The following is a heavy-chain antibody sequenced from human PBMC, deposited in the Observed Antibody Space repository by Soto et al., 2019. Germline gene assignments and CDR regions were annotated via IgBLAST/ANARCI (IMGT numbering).Heavy chain of an antibody. CDR1: GFTFSNAW. J-gene: IGHJ4*02. V-gene: IGHV3-15*01. Sequence: EVQVVESEGGLVKPAGSLRLSCAASGFTFSNAWMSWVRLAPGKGLEWVGRIKSKTDGGTTDYVAPVKGRFTISRDDSKDTLYLQMNSLKTEDTAVYYCTSSGYSYAYFRNWGQGTLVTVSS. D-gene: IGHD5-18*01. CDR3: TSSGYSYAYFRN. CDR2: IKSKTDGGTT.